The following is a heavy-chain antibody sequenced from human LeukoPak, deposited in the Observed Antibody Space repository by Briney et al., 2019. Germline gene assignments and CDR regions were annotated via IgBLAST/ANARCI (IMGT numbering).Heavy chain of an antibody. CDR1: GYTFTSYG. CDR2: ISAYNGNT. D-gene: IGHD6-13*01. CDR3: ASGPTYSTPYYFDY. Sequence: ASVTVSCKASGYTFTSYGISWVRQAPGQGLEWMGWISAYNGNTNYAQKLQGRVTMTTDTSTSTAYMELRSLRSDDTAVYYCASGPTYSTPYYFDYWGQGTLVTVSS. V-gene: IGHV1-18*01. J-gene: IGHJ4*02.